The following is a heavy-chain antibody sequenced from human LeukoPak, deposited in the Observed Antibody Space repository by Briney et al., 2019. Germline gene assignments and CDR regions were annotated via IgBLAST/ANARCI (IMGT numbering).Heavy chain of an antibody. V-gene: IGHV3-53*01. CDR3: AGTPSGYSLADFDY. D-gene: IGHD5-18*01. Sequence: GGSLRLSCAASGFTFSSNYMSWVRQAPGSGLDWVSVIYSGGSTYYADSVKGRFTISRDNSKNTLYLQMNSLRAEDTAVYYCAGTPSGYSLADFDYWGQGTLVTVSS. CDR2: IYSGGST. CDR1: GFTFSSNY. J-gene: IGHJ4*02.